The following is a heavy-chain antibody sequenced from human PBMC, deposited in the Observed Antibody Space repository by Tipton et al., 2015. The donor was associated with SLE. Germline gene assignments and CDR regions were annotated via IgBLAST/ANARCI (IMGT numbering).Heavy chain of an antibody. CDR3: ARDHVDYSGSYWD. Sequence: TLSLTCTVSGGSISSISYSWTWIRQPAGKGLEWIVRLYTSGSANHNPSLKSRVTISADTSKNQFSLKLSSVTAADTAVYYCARDHVDYSGSYWDWGQGTRVTVSS. J-gene: IGHJ4*02. CDR1: GGSISSISYS. CDR2: LYTSGSA. D-gene: IGHD1-26*01. V-gene: IGHV4-61*02.